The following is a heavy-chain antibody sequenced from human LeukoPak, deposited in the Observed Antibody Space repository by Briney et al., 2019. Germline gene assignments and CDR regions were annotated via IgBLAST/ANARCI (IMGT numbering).Heavy chain of an antibody. D-gene: IGHD2-2*01. V-gene: IGHV1-18*01. CDR2: ISAYNGNT. J-gene: IGHJ4*02. Sequence: ASVKVSRKASGYTFTSYGISWVRQAPGQGLEWMGWISAYNGNTNYAQKLQGRVTMTTDTSTSTAYMELRSLRSDDTAVYYCARDRFRGSTSLVAFDYWGQGTLATVSS. CDR1: GYTFTSYG. CDR3: ARDRFRGSTSLVAFDY.